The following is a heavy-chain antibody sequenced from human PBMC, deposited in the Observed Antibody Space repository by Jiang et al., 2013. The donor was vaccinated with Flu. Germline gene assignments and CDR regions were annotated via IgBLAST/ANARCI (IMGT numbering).Heavy chain of an antibody. D-gene: IGHD3-22*01. CDR2: ISGSGGST. CDR1: GFTFSSYA. J-gene: IGHJ4*02. V-gene: IGHV3-23*01. CDR3: AKAGPEYYYDSSGYYDY. Sequence: QLLESGGGLVQPGGSLRLSCAASGFTFSSYAMSWVRQAPGKGLEWVSAISGSGGSTYYADSVKGRFTISRDNSKNTLYLQMNSLRAEDTAVYYCAKAGPEYYYDSSGYYDYWGQGTLVTVSS.